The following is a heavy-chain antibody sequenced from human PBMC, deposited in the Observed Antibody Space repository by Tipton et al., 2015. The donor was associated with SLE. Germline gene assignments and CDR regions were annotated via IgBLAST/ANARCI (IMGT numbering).Heavy chain of an antibody. CDR2: IYYGGST. CDR3: AREWDP. Sequence: TLSLTCSVSGSSIRGSSHYWGWIRQPPEMGLEWIGSIYYGGSTYYNPSLPSRVTISVDTSKNQFSLKLSSVTAADTAVYYCAREWDPWGQGTLVTVSS. CDR1: GSSIRGSSHY. V-gene: IGHV4-39*07. J-gene: IGHJ5*02.